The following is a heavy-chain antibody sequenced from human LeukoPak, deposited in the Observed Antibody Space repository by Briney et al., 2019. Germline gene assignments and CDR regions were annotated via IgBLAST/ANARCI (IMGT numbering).Heavy chain of an antibody. Sequence: PSETLSLTCTVSGGSISSGSYYWSWIRQPAGKGLEWIGRIYTSGSTNYNPSLKSRVTISVDTSKNQFSLKLSSVTAADTAVYYCARDKGPRWFDPWGQGTLVTVSS. V-gene: IGHV4-61*02. J-gene: IGHJ5*02. CDR3: ARDKGPRWFDP. CDR2: IYTSGST. CDR1: GGSISSGSYY.